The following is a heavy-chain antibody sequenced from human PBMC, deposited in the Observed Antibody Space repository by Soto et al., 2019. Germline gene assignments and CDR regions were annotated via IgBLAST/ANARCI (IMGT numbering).Heavy chain of an antibody. V-gene: IGHV2-5*02. CDR2: IYWDDDK. J-gene: IGHJ4*02. CDR3: AHRLFPNWGSRGAFDY. Sequence: TLKESGPTLVKPTQTLTLTCTFSGFSLSTSGVGVGWIRQPPGKALEWLALIYWDDDKRYSPSLKSRRTITKRTSKNQVVHTMTNMDPVDTATYYCAHRLFPNWGSRGAFDYWGQGTLVTVSS. CDR1: GFSLSTSGVG. D-gene: IGHD7-27*01.